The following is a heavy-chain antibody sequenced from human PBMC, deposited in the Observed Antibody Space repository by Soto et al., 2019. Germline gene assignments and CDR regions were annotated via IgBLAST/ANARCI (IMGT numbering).Heavy chain of an antibody. V-gene: IGHV4-59*01. J-gene: IGHJ6*02. CDR1: GGSISSDY. Sequence: SETLSLTCTVSGGSISSDYWNWIRQSPGKGLEWIRNIFYIGTTNYNPSLKSRVTISIDRSKSQFSLTLSSVTAADTAVYYCARVSGIQLWFKRDYYYYGMDVWGQGTTVTVS. CDR3: ARVSGIQLWFKRDYYYYGMDV. D-gene: IGHD5-18*01. CDR2: IFYIGTT.